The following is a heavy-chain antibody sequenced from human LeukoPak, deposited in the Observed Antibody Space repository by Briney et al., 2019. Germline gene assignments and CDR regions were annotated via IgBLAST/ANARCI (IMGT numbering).Heavy chain of an antibody. CDR1: GFTVSSNY. V-gene: IGHV3-53*01. CDR3: ARSLPYGTTWYGRSDF. CDR2: IYSGGST. D-gene: IGHD6-13*01. Sequence: GGSLRLSCAASGFTVSSNYMSWVRQAPGKGLEWVSVIYSGGSTYYADSVKGRFTISRDNAMNSLYLQVNSLRAEDTAIYYCARSLPYGTTWYGRSDFWGQGTLVTVSS. J-gene: IGHJ4*02.